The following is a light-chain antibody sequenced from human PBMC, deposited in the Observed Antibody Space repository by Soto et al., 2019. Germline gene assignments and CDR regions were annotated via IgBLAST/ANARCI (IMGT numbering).Light chain of an antibody. CDR3: QQYNSYSWT. J-gene: IGKJ1*01. CDR2: DAS. CDR1: QSISTW. Sequence: IQLTQSPSSLSASVGDRVTITCRASQSISTWLAWYQQKPGKAPKLLIYDASSLESGVPSRFSGSGSGTEFTLTISSLQPEDFAFYYCQQYNSYSWTFGQGTKVDIK. V-gene: IGKV1-5*01.